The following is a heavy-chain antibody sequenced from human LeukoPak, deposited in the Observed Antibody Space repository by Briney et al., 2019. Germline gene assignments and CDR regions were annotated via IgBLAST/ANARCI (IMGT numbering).Heavy chain of an antibody. D-gene: IGHD3-22*01. Sequence: PGGSLRLSCAASGFTFSSYGMHWVRQAPGKGLEWVAVISYDGSNKYYADSVKGRFTISRDNSKNTLYLQMNSLRAEDTAVYCCAKGIGMADYDGSGSQPFDYWGQGTLVTVSS. CDR1: GFTFSSYG. J-gene: IGHJ4*02. CDR2: ISYDGSNK. CDR3: AKGIGMADYDGSGSQPFDY. V-gene: IGHV3-30*18.